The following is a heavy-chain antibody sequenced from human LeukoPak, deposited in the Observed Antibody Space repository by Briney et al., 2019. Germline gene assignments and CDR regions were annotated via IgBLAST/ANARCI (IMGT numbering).Heavy chain of an antibody. CDR2: INSDGSST. Sequence: GGSLRLSCAASGFTFSSYWMHWVRHAPGKGLVWVSRINSDGSSTSYADSVKGRFTISRDNAKNTLYLEMNSLRAEDTAVYYCAIYSSGGFSPGHYFDYWGQGTLVTVSS. CDR1: GFTFSSYW. CDR3: AIYSSGGFSPGHYFDY. V-gene: IGHV3-74*01. J-gene: IGHJ4*02. D-gene: IGHD6-19*01.